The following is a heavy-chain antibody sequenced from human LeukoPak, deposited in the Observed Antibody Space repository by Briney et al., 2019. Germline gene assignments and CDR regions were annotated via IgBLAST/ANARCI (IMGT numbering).Heavy chain of an antibody. Sequence: PGGSLRLSCAASGFTFSSYAMTWVRQAPGKGLEWVSSISSSSSYIYYADSVKGRFTISRDNAKNSLYLQMNSLRAEDTAVYYCARLRSSSWYNGYYYYGMDVWGQGTTVTVSS. D-gene: IGHD6-13*01. CDR1: GFTFSSYA. V-gene: IGHV3-21*01. CDR2: ISSSSSYI. CDR3: ARLRSSSWYNGYYYYGMDV. J-gene: IGHJ6*02.